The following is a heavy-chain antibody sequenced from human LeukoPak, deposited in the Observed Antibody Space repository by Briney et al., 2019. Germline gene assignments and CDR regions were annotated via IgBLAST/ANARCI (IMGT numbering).Heavy chain of an antibody. Sequence: GGSLRPSCAASGFTVSSNYMSWVRQAPGKGLEWVSVIYSGGSTYYADSVKGRFTISRDNAKNSLYLQMNSLRAEDTAVYYCARKAYYYDSSGYPYDAFDIWGQGTMVTVSS. CDR2: IYSGGST. V-gene: IGHV3-66*01. J-gene: IGHJ3*02. CDR1: GFTVSSNY. CDR3: ARKAYYYDSSGYPYDAFDI. D-gene: IGHD3-22*01.